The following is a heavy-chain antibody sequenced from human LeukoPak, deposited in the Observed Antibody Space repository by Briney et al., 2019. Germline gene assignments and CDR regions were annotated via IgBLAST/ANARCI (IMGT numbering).Heavy chain of an antibody. CDR2: INHSGST. V-gene: IGHV4-34*01. CDR3: ARFYYGDYGEEH. Sequence: PSETLSLTCAVYGGSFSGYYWSWIRQPPGKGLEWIGEINHSGSTNYNPSLKSRVTISVDTSKNQFSLKLSSVTAADTAVYYWARFYYGDYGEEHWGQGTLVTVSS. CDR1: GGSFSGYY. D-gene: IGHD4-17*01. J-gene: IGHJ1*01.